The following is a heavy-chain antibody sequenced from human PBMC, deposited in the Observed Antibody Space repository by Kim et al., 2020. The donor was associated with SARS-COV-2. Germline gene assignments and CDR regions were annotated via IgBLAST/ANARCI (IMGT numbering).Heavy chain of an antibody. D-gene: IGHD1-26*01. V-gene: IGHV3-64D*06. Sequence: KGRFAISRDNSKTTLYLQMSSLKPQDTAGYYCVKSHSPGYSGSYYFDYWGQGTLVTVSS. J-gene: IGHJ4*02. CDR3: VKSHSPGYSGSYYFDY.